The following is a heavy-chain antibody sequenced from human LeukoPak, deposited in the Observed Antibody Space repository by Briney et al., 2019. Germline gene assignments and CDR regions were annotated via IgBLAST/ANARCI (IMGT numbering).Heavy chain of an antibody. CDR1: GFTFSSYE. CDR3: ARDQLGAVLYFDY. J-gene: IGHJ4*02. V-gene: IGHV3-23*01. CDR2: ITGSGGST. Sequence: GGSLRLSCAASGFTFSSYEMNWVRQAPGKGLEWVSAITGSGGSTYYADSVKGRFTISRDNSKNTLYLQINSLRVEDTAVYYCARDQLGAVLYFDYWGQGTLVTVSS. D-gene: IGHD1-1*01.